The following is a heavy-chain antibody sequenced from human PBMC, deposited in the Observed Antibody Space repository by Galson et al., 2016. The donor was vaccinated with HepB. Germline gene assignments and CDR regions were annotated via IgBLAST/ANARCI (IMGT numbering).Heavy chain of an antibody. CDR1: GYTFSAFA. V-gene: IGHV1-3*01. Sequence: SVKVSCKASGYTFSAFAMHWVRQAPGQSLEWVGWINPGNGDTRYSPRLQGRLTVTRDTFANTVYMQLSSLRSEDTAVYFCARDRGRFDPWGQGTLVTVSS. D-gene: IGHD3-10*01. CDR2: INPGNGDT. CDR3: ARDRGRFDP. J-gene: IGHJ5*02.